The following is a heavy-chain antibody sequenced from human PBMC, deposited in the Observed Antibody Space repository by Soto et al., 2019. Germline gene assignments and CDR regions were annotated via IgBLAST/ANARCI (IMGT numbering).Heavy chain of an antibody. J-gene: IGHJ6*02. CDR2: IWYDGSNK. D-gene: IGHD6-19*01. CDR1: GFTFSSYG. Sequence: QVQLVESGGGVVQPGRSLRLSCAASGFTFSSYGMHWVRQAPGKGLEWVAVIWYDGSNKYYADSVKGRFTISRDNSKNTXXLQMNSLRAEDTAVYYCAREGIAVAGTYYYYGMDVWGQGTTVTVSS. V-gene: IGHV3-33*01. CDR3: AREGIAVAGTYYYYGMDV.